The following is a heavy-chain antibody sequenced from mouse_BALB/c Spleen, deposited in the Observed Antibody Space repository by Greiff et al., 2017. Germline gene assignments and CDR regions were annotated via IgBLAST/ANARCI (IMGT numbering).Heavy chain of an antibody. J-gene: IGHJ4*01. CDR2: INPNNGGT. CDR3: ARALTGTDYYAMDY. Sequence: VQLQQSGPELVKPGASVKIPCKASGYTFTDYNMDWVKQSHGKSLEWIGDINPNNGGTIYNQKFKGKATLTVDKSSSTAYMELRSLTSEDTAVYYCARALTGTDYYAMDYWGQGTSVTVSS. D-gene: IGHD4-1*01. CDR1: GYTFTDYN. V-gene: IGHV1-18*01.